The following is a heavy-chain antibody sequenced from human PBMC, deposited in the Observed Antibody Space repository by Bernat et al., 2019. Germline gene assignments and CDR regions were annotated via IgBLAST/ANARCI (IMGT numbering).Heavy chain of an antibody. D-gene: IGHD2-2*02. CDR1: GFTFSSYG. Sequence: QVQLVESGGGVVQPGRSLRLSCAASGFTFSSYGMHWVRQAPGKGLEWVAVISYDGSNKYYADSVKGRFTISRDNSKNTLYLQMNSLRAEDTAVYYCARDRFPLLYLYYFDYWGQGTLVSVSS. J-gene: IGHJ4*02. V-gene: IGHV3-30*03. CDR3: ARDRFPLLYLYYFDY. CDR2: ISYDGSNK.